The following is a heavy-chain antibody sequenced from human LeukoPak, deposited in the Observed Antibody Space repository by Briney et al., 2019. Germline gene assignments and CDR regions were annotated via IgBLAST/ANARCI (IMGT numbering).Heavy chain of an antibody. D-gene: IGHD1-26*01. J-gene: IGHJ4*02. CDR2: INPNSGGT. V-gene: IGHV1-2*02. Sequence: ASVKVSCKASGYTFTGYYMHWVRQAPGQGLEWMGWINPNSGGTNYAQKFQGRVTMTRDTSISTAYMELSRLRSDDTAVYHCASPSGSSSTFDYWGQGTLVTVSS. CDR3: ASPSGSSSTFDY. CDR1: GYTFTGYY.